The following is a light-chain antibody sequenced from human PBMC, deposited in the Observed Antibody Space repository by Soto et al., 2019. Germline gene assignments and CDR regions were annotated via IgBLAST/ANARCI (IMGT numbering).Light chain of an antibody. CDR2: AAS. CDR1: QDIRND. J-gene: IGKJ4*01. Sequence: DIQMTQSPSSLSPSVGDRVTITCRASQDIRNDLVWIQQKPGRAPKSLIYAASSLQSGVPSRFRGSGSGTDFTLIIDNLQPEDFATYYCQQERDYPLTFGGGTRVEIK. V-gene: IGKV1-16*01. CDR3: QQERDYPLT.